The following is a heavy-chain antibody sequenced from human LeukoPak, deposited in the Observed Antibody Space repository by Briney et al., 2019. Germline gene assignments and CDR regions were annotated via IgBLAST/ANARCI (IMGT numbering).Heavy chain of an antibody. D-gene: IGHD3-22*01. V-gene: IGHV3-23*01. CDR2: ISGSGGST. CDR3: AKGKGDYYDSSGYYSYSDY. Sequence: GGSLRLSCAASGFTFSSYAMSWVRQVPGKGLEWVSAISGSGGSTYYADSVKGRFTISRDNSKNTLYLQMNSLRDEDTAVYYCAKGKGDYYDSSGYYSYSDYWGQGTLVTVSS. CDR1: GFTFSSYA. J-gene: IGHJ4*02.